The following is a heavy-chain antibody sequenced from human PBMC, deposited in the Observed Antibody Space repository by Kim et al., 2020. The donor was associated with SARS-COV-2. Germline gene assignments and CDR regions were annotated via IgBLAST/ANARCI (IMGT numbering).Heavy chain of an antibody. D-gene: IGHD6-13*01. CDR2: IYYSGST. Sequence: SETLSLTCTVSGGSISSYYWSWIRQPPGKGLEWIGYIYYSGSTNYNPSLKSRVTISVDTSKNQFSLKLSSVTAADTAVYYCARVHSSSWFRTGVYFDYWGQGTLVTVSS. CDR1: GGSISSYY. CDR3: ARVHSSSWFRTGVYFDY. V-gene: IGHV4-59*13. J-gene: IGHJ4*02.